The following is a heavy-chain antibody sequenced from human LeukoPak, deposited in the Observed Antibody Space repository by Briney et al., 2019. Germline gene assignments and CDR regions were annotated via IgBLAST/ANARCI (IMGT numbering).Heavy chain of an antibody. J-gene: IGHJ4*02. CDR1: GDSISNYF. V-gene: IGHV4-59*12. Sequence: NPSETLSLTCTVSGDSISNYFWRWIRQPPGKGLEWIGYVYYIGNTNYNPSLKSRVTISVDTSKNHFSLDLSSVTAADTAVYYCARGYSSSWFGNYFDYWGQGTLVTVSS. D-gene: IGHD6-13*01. CDR3: ARGYSSSWFGNYFDY. CDR2: VYYIGNT.